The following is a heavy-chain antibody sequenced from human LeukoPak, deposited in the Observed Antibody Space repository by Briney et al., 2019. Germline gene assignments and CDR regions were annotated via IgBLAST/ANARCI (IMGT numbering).Heavy chain of an antibody. CDR1: GGSISSYY. CDR2: IYTSGST. J-gene: IGHJ5*02. Sequence: SETLSLTCTVSGGSISSYYWSWIRQPPGKGLEWIGCIYTSGSTNYNPSLKSRVTISVDTSKNQFSLKLSSVTAADTAVYYCASSGYYSKWVSWFDPWGQGTLVTVSS. V-gene: IGHV4-4*09. CDR3: ASSGYYSKWVSWFDP. D-gene: IGHD3-22*01.